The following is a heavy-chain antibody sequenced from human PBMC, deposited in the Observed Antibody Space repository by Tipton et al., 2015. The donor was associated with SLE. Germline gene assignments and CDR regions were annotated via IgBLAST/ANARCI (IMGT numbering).Heavy chain of an antibody. CDR1: GGSISTYY. Sequence: TLSLTCTVSGGSISTYYWSWIRQSPGKGLEWIGYIHKSGSTHYHPSLRGRVTISVDASKNQFSLELISVTAADTAVYYCARVQAYEGFDPWGQGTLVTVSS. D-gene: IGHD3-16*01. J-gene: IGHJ5*02. CDR3: ARVQAYEGFDP. CDR2: IHKSGST. V-gene: IGHV4-59*12.